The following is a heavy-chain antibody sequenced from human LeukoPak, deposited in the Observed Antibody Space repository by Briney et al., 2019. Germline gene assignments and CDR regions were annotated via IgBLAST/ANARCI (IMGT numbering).Heavy chain of an antibody. CDR1: GFTFSNAW. D-gene: IGHD3-10*01. CDR3: TTATAPESGWATTVGGAFDI. V-gene: IGHV3-15*01. CDR2: IKSKTDGGTT. Sequence: GGSLRLSCAASGFTFSNAWMSWVRQAPGKGLEWVGRIKSKTDGGTTDYAAPVKGRFTISRDDSKNTLYLQMNSLKTEDTAVYYCTTATAPESGWATTVGGAFDIWGQGTMVTVSS. J-gene: IGHJ3*02.